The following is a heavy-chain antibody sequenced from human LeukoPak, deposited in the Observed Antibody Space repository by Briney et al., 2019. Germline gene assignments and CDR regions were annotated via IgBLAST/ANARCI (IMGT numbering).Heavy chain of an antibody. CDR1: GFTFSSYA. V-gene: IGHV3-64*01. Sequence: GGSLRLSWAASGFTFSSYAMHWVRQAPGKGLEYVSAISSNGGSTYYANSVKGRFTISRDNSKNTLYLQMGSLRAEDMAVYYCARDASPYAGVTALHDAFDIWGQGTMVTVSS. J-gene: IGHJ3*02. CDR2: ISSNGGST. CDR3: ARDASPYAGVTALHDAFDI. D-gene: IGHD2-21*02.